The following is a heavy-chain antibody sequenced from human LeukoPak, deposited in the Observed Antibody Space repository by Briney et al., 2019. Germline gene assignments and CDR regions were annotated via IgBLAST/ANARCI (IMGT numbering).Heavy chain of an antibody. Sequence: ASVKVSCKASGYTFTGYYMHWVRQAPGQGLECMGWTNPNSGGTNYAQKFQGRVTMTRDTSISTAYMELSRLRSDDTAVYYCARDFTIAARRFDYWGQGTLVTVSS. V-gene: IGHV1-2*02. CDR1: GYTFTGYY. D-gene: IGHD6-6*01. CDR3: ARDFTIAARRFDY. J-gene: IGHJ4*02. CDR2: TNPNSGGT.